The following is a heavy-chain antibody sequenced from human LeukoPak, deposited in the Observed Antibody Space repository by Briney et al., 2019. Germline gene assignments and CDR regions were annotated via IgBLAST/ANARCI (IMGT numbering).Heavy chain of an antibody. D-gene: IGHD2-21*02. J-gene: IGHJ3*02. CDR2: ISSSGSTI. CDR3: ASTLGAYCGGDCSGAFDI. CDR1: GFTFSDYY. V-gene: IGHV3-11*04. Sequence: GGSLRLSCAASGFTFSDYYMSWIRQAPGKGLEWVSYISSSGSTIYYADSVKGRFTISRDNAKNSLYLQMNSLRAEDTAVYYCASTLGAYCGGDCSGAFDIWGQGTMVTVSS.